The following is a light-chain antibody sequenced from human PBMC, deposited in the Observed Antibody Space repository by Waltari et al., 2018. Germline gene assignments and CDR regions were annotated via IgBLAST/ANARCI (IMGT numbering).Light chain of an antibody. CDR2: GAS. J-gene: IGKJ1*01. CDR1: QSVNSNY. CDR3: QQYVSSPWT. Sequence: DTVLTQSPGTMSLSPGERATLSCRASQSVNSNYLAWYQQRPGQAPRLLIYGASSRATGIPDRFGGSGSGTDFTLTISRLEPEDVAVYYCQQYVSSPWTFGQGTKVEIK. V-gene: IGKV3-20*01.